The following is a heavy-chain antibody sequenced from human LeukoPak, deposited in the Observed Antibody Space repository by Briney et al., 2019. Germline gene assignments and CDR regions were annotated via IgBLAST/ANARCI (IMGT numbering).Heavy chain of an antibody. CDR1: GDSLSSGNYF. CDR2: IYYSGIT. CDR3: ARSKGEVAANFDY. V-gene: IGHV4-39*07. Sequence: PSETLSLTCIVSGDSLSSGNYFWGWIRQPPGKGLEWIGSIYYSGITYYNSSLKSRVTISVDTSKNQFSLKLSSVTAADTTVYYCARSKGEVAANFDYWGQGTLVTVSS. J-gene: IGHJ4*02. D-gene: IGHD5-24*01.